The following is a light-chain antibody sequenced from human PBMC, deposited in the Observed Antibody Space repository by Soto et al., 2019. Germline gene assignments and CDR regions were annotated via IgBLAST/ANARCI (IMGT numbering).Light chain of an antibody. CDR3: QQSYRTPYT. V-gene: IGKV1-39*01. Sequence: DIQVTQSPPTLSASVGDRVTITCRASQTISTWMAWYQQKPGKVPKLLIYDESTLQSGVPSRFSGSGSGTDFTLTINNLQPEDFATYYCQQSYRTPYTFGQGTKVDI. CDR1: QTISTW. J-gene: IGKJ2*01. CDR2: DES.